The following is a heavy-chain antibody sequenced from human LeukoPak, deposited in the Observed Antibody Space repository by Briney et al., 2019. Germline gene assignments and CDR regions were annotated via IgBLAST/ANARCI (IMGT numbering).Heavy chain of an antibody. CDR1: GFTFSSYA. CDR3: AKSSTSRSYYFDY. CDR2: ISGSGGST. Sequence: GGSLRLSCAASGFTFSSYAMSWVRQAPGKGLEWVSAISGSGGSTYYADSVKGRLTISRDNSKNTLYLQMNSLRAEDTAVYYCAKSSTSRSYYFDYWGQGTLVTVSS. V-gene: IGHV3-23*01. J-gene: IGHJ4*02. D-gene: IGHD2-2*01.